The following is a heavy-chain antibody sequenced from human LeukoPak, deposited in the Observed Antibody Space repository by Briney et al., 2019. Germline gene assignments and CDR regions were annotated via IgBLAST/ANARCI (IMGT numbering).Heavy chain of an antibody. CDR3: AGHVIAVADFDY. D-gene: IGHD6-19*01. V-gene: IGHV4-39*01. CDR2: IYYSGST. CDR1: GGSISSSSYY. J-gene: IGHJ4*02. Sequence: SETLSLTCTVSGGSISSSSYYWGWIRQPPGKGLEWVGSIYYSGSTYYNSSLKSRVTISVDTSRNQFSLKLSSVTAADTAVYYCAGHVIAVADFDYWGQGTLITVSS.